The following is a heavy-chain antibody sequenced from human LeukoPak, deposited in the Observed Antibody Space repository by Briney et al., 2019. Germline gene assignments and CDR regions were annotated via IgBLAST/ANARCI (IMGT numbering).Heavy chain of an antibody. CDR3: AAWYSGSYQAMTFDY. V-gene: IGHV4-39*01. CDR2: IYYSGST. CDR1: GGSVSSSSYY. Sequence: PSETLSFTCTVSGGSVSSSSYYWGWIRQPPGKGLEWIGSIYYSGSTYYNPSLKSRVTISVDTSKNQFSLKLSSVTAADTAVYYCAAWYSGSYQAMTFDYWGQGTLVTVSS. D-gene: IGHD1-26*01. J-gene: IGHJ4*02.